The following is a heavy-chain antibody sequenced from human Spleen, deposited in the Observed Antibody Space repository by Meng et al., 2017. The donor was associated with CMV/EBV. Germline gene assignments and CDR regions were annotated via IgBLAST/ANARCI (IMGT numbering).Heavy chain of an antibody. J-gene: IGHJ6*02. CDR1: GFTFSSYE. D-gene: IGHD6-6*01. Sequence: GESLKISCAASGFTFSSYEMNWVRQAPGKGLEWVSYISSSSSTIYYADSVKGRFTISRDNAKNSLYLQMNSLRAEDTAVYYCARDLNRWQLVLRYYYYYGMDVWGQGTTVTVSS. CDR3: ARDLNRWQLVLRYYYYYGMDV. V-gene: IGHV3-48*03. CDR2: ISSSSSTI.